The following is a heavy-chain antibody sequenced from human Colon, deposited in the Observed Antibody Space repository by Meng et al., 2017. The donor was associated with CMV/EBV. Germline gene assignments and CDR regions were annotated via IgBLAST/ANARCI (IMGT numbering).Heavy chain of an antibody. D-gene: IGHD6-25*01. V-gene: IGHV1-2*02. J-gene: IGHJ4*02. CDR2: INPNSGGT. CDR1: GYTFTGYY. Sequence: ASVKVSCKASGYTFTGYYMHWVRQAPGQGLEWMGWINPNSGGTNYAQKFQGRVTMTRDTSISTAYMELSSLTSDDTAVYFCARNSSGNYWGQGTLVTVSS. CDR3: ARNSSGNY.